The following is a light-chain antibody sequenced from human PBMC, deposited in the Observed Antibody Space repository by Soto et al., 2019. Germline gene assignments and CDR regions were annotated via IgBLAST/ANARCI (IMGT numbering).Light chain of an antibody. CDR1: ESVSSSS. CDR3: QHYGTSPEVT. Sequence: ELVFTQSPGTLSLSPGERATLSCRASESVSSSSLAWYQQKPGQAPRLLMHGASSRATGIPDRFSGSGSGADFTLTISRVEPEDFAVYYCQHYGTSPEVTFGQGTRLEIK. V-gene: IGKV3-20*01. J-gene: IGKJ5*01. CDR2: GAS.